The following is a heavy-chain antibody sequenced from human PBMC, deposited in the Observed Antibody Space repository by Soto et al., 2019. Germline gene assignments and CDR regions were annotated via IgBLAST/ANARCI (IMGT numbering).Heavy chain of an antibody. CDR3: ARGRAVGTD. CDR1: GFTFSNYW. V-gene: IGHV3-74*01. CDR2: INTDGSDT. J-gene: IGHJ4*02. Sequence: VQLVESGGGLVQPGGSLRLSCAASGFTFSNYWMHWVRQAPGKGLVWLSRINTDGSDTFYADSVKGRFTISRDTPKKTLYLQMSSLRADDTAVYYCARGRAVGTDWGQGTMVTVSS. D-gene: IGHD2-21*02.